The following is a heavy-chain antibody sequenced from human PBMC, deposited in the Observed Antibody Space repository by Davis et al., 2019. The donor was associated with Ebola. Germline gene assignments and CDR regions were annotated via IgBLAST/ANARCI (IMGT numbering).Heavy chain of an antibody. CDR2: INHSGST. V-gene: IGHV4-34*01. CDR3: ARTNWGTLDY. CDR1: GGSISSYY. J-gene: IGHJ4*02. D-gene: IGHD7-27*01. Sequence: PSETLSLTCTVSGGSISSYYWSWIRQPPGKGLEWIGEINHSGSTNYNPSLKSRVTISVDTSKNQFSLKLSSVTAADTAVYYCARTNWGTLDYWGQGTLVTVSS.